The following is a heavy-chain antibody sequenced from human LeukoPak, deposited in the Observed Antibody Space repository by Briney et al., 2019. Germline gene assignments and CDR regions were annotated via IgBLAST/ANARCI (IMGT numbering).Heavy chain of an antibody. D-gene: IGHD2-8*01. CDR3: ARNSCRNGDGYDP. Sequence: SETLSLTCTVSGGSISSSSYYWGWIRQPPGKGLEWIVSIYYSGSTYYNPSLNSRITISVDASKNQFSQKLSSVTAADTAVYYCARNSCRNGDGYDPWGQGTLVTVSS. CDR2: IYYSGST. V-gene: IGHV4-39*01. CDR1: GGSISSSSYY. J-gene: IGHJ5*02.